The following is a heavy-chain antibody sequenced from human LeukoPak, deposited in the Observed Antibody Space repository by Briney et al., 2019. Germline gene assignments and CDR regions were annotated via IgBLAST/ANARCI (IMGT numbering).Heavy chain of an antibody. CDR2: ISAYNGNT. Sequence: ASVKVSCKASGYTFTSYGISWVRQALGQGLEWMGWISAYNGNTNYAQKLQGRVTMTTDTSTSTAYMELRSLRSDDTAVYYYARDSSIGVDFDYWGQGTLVTVSS. J-gene: IGHJ4*02. CDR1: GYTFTSYG. CDR3: ARDSSIGVDFDY. V-gene: IGHV1-18*01. D-gene: IGHD3-3*01.